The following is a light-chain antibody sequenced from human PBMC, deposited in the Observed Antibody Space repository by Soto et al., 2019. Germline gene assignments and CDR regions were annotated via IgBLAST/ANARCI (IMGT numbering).Light chain of an antibody. Sequence: EIVMTQSPATLSVSPGERTTLSCRASQSVSSNLGWYQQKPGQAPRLLIYGASTRATGIPARFSGSGSGTEFILTISSLQSEDFALYYCQQYNNWPITFGQATRLEIK. CDR2: GAS. V-gene: IGKV3-15*01. J-gene: IGKJ5*01. CDR1: QSVSSN. CDR3: QQYNNWPIT.